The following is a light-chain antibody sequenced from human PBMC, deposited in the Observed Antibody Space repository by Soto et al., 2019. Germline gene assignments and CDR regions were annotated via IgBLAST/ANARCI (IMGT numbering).Light chain of an antibody. V-gene: IGKV1-39*01. CDR1: QSISSF. CDR3: QQGSFTLT. J-gene: IGKJ4*01. Sequence: DIQMTQSPSSLSASVGDRVTITCRASQSISSFLNWYQQKPGKAPNLLIYAASNLQSGVPSRFSGSGSGTDFTLTISSLQPEDFATYYCQQGSFTLTFGGGTKLEIK. CDR2: AAS.